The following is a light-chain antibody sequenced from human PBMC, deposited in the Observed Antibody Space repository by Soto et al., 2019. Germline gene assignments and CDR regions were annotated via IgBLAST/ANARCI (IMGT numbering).Light chain of an antibody. CDR3: QSYDSSLSGFYV. CDR1: SSNIGAGYD. V-gene: IGLV1-40*01. J-gene: IGLJ1*01. Sequence: QSVLTRPTSVSGAHGQRVTISCTGSSSNIGAGYDVHWYQQLPGTAPKLLIYGNSNRPSGVPDRFSGSKSGTSASLAITGLQAEDEADYYCQSYDSSLSGFYVFGTGTKLTVL. CDR2: GNS.